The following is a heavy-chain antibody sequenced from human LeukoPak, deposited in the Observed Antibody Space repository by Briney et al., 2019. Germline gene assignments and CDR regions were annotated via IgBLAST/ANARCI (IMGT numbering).Heavy chain of an antibody. CDR1: GGTFSSYA. CDR2: IIPIFGTA. Sequence: ASVKVSCKASGGTFSSYAISWVRQAPGQGLEWMGGIIPIFGTANYAQKFQGRVTITTDESTSTAYMELSSLRSEDTAVYYCAVTFGGSTAPFDYWGQGTLVTVSS. CDR3: AVTFGGSTAPFDY. J-gene: IGHJ4*02. V-gene: IGHV1-69*05. D-gene: IGHD3-16*01.